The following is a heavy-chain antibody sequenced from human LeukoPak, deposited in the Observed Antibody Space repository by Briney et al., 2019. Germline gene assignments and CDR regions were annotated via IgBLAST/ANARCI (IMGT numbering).Heavy chain of an antibody. J-gene: IGHJ4*02. D-gene: IGHD6-13*01. CDR3: ARDLSSSWYSLRY. Sequence: PGGSLRLSCAASGSAFGDYGMNWVRQAPGKGLEWVAGINWDGGATGYVESVKGRFTISRDNAKRFLYLQMDSLRVEDTAFYYCARDLSSSWYSLRYWGQGTQVIVSS. V-gene: IGHV3-20*04. CDR2: INWDGGAT. CDR1: GSAFGDYG.